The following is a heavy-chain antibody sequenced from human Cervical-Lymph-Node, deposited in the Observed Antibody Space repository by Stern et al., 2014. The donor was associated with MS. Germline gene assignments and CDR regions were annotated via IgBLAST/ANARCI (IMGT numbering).Heavy chain of an antibody. J-gene: IGHJ6*02. V-gene: IGHV1-24*01. CDR3: VTREGGSRDYELLYRYGMDV. D-gene: IGHD2-2*02. CDR2: VDPEYGET. Sequence: VQLVESGAEVKKPGASVRVSCKGSGDSLTELYMHWVRQAPGKGLEWMGGVDPEYGETIYAPQFQGRVTVTEDTSADTAYMEMSSLRSDDTAVYYCVTREGGSRDYELLYRYGMDVWGQGTTVSVSS. CDR1: GDSLTELY.